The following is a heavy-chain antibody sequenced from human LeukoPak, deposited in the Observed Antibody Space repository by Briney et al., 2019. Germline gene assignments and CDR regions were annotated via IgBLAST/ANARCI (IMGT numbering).Heavy chain of an antibody. J-gene: IGHJ4*02. Sequence: GGSLRLSCAASGFTFSSYAMHWVRQAPGKGLEWVAVISYDGSNKYYADSVKGRFTISRENSKNTLYLQMSSLRDEDTAMYYCATLGANYYYDTSGPLWYWGQGTLVTVSS. CDR2: ISYDGSNK. CDR1: GFTFSSYA. D-gene: IGHD3-22*01. V-gene: IGHV3-30-3*01. CDR3: ATLGANYYYDTSGPLWY.